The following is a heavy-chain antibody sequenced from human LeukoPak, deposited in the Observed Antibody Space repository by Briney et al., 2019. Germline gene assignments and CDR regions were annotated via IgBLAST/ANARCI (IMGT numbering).Heavy chain of an antibody. D-gene: IGHD3-10*01. CDR2: IYYSGST. Sequence: PSETLSLTCTVSGGSISSYYWSWIRQPPGKGLEWIGYIYYSGSTNYNPSLKSRVTISVDTSKNQFSLKLSSVTAADTAVYYCALSLLWFGELLSDYWGQGTLVTVSS. CDR1: GGSISSYY. J-gene: IGHJ4*02. CDR3: ALSLLWFGELLSDY. V-gene: IGHV4-59*01.